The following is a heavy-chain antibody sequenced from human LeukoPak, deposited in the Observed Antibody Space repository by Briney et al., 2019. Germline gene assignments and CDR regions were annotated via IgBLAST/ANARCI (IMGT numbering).Heavy chain of an antibody. D-gene: IGHD5-18*01. V-gene: IGHV1-3*01. CDR1: GYTFTSYA. J-gene: IGHJ4*02. CDR2: INAGNGNT. Sequence: ASVKVSCKASGYTFTSYAMHWVRQAPGQRLEWMGWINAGNGNTKYLQKFQGRVTITRDTSASTAYMELSSLRSEDTAVYYCAREGGYSYGPHFDYWGQGTLVTVSS. CDR3: AREGGYSYGPHFDY.